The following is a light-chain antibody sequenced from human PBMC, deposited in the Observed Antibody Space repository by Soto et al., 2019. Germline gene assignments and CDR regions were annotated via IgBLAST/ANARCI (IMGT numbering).Light chain of an antibody. Sequence: EIVLTQSPYTLSLSPWERATLSCRASQSVFNNNLAWYQQKPGQAPRLLMFGASSRATGIPDRFSGSGSGTDFTLTISRLEPEDFAIYHCQQYGGSPRTFGQGTNVDIK. CDR3: QQYGGSPRT. V-gene: IGKV3-20*01. J-gene: IGKJ2*01. CDR1: QSVFNNN. CDR2: GAS.